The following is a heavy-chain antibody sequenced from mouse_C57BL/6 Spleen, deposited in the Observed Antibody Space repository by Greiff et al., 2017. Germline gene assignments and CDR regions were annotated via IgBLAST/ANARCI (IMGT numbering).Heavy chain of an antibody. CDR1: GFTFSSYG. V-gene: IGHV5-6*01. CDR3: ARHSDGSAWFAY. Sequence: EVQLQESGGDLVKPGGSLKLSCAASGFTFSSYGMSWVRQTPDKRLEWVATISSGGSYTYYPDSVKGRFTISRDNAKNTLYLQMSSLKSEDTARYYCARHSDGSAWFAYWGQGTLVTVSA. CDR2: ISSGGSYT. D-gene: IGHD2-3*01. J-gene: IGHJ3*01.